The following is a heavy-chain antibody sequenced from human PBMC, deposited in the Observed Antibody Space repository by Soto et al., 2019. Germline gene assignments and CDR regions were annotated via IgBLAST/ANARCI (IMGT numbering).Heavy chain of an antibody. D-gene: IGHD3-10*01. CDR1: GGSISSGGYY. CDR3: ARSGEFGKPFDY. CDR2: IYYSGST. J-gene: IGHJ4*02. Sequence: SLTCTVSGGSISSGGYYWSWIRQHPGKGLEWIGYIYYSGSTYYNPSLKSRVTISVDNSKNTLYLQMNSLRAEDTAVYYCARSGEFGKPFDYWGQGTLVTVSS. V-gene: IGHV4-31*03.